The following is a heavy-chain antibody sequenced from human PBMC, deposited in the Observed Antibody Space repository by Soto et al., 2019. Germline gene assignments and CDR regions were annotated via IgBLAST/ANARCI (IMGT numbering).Heavy chain of an antibody. V-gene: IGHV3-30-3*01. Sequence: QVQLVESGGGVVQPGRSLRLSCAASGFTFSSYAMHWVRQAPGKGLEWVAVISYDGSNKYYADSVKGRFTISRDNSKNTLYLQMNSLRAEDTAVYYCARDRVGLLYYFDYWGQGPLVTVSS. J-gene: IGHJ4*02. CDR2: ISYDGSNK. D-gene: IGHD1-26*01. CDR1: GFTFSSYA. CDR3: ARDRVGLLYYFDY.